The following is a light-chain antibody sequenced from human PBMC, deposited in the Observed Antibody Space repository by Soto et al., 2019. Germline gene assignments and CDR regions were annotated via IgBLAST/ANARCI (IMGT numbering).Light chain of an antibody. J-gene: IGKJ4*01. CDR3: QQRSNWPLT. Sequence: EIVLTQSPATLSLSPGERVTLSCRASQSVRRYLAWYQQKPGQAPRLLIYDASNRATGIPARFSGSGSGTDFTLTISSLESEDFAVYYCQQRSNWPLTFGGGTKVEIK. CDR2: DAS. CDR1: QSVRRY. V-gene: IGKV3-11*01.